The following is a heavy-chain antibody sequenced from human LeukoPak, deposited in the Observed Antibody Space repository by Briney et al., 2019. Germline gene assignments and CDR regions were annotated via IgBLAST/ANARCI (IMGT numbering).Heavy chain of an antibody. CDR2: ISGSGYDT. Sequence: GGSLRLSYAVSGFTFSSYAMSWVRHAPGKRLEWVSGISGSGYDTYYADSVKGRFTISRDNSKNTLYLQMNSLRAEDTAVYYCAKDTRYSAISLFDYWGQGTLVTVSS. J-gene: IGHJ4*02. CDR1: GFTFSSYA. CDR3: AKDTRYSAISLFDY. V-gene: IGHV3-23*01. D-gene: IGHD1-1*01.